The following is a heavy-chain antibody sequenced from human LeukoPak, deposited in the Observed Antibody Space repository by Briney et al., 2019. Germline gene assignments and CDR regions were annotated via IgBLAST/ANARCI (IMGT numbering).Heavy chain of an antibody. CDR2: IKQDGSER. CDR1: GFTFNVYW. D-gene: IGHD3-3*01. Sequence: GGSLRPSCAASGFTFNVYWMSWVRQAPGKWLGWVANIKQDGSERYYVDSVKGRFTISRDNAQNSLYLQMNSLRAEDTAVYYCAKGEGVFWSGYYRLDYWGQGTLVTVSS. CDR3: AKGEGVFWSGYYRLDY. J-gene: IGHJ4*02. V-gene: IGHV3-7*01.